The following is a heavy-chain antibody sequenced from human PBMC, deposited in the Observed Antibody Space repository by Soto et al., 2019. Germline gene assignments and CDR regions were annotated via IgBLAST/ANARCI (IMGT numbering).Heavy chain of an antibody. D-gene: IGHD3-3*01. CDR2: INSDGSST. CDR1: GFTFSSYW. V-gene: IGHV3-74*01. CDR3: ARVGFLEWLFPIDY. J-gene: IGHJ4*02. Sequence: GGSLRLSFAASGFTFSSYWMPWVSQDPGKGLVWVSRINSDGSSTSYADSVKGRFTISRDNAKNTLYLQMNSLSAEDTAVYYCARVGFLEWLFPIDYWGQGTLVTVSS.